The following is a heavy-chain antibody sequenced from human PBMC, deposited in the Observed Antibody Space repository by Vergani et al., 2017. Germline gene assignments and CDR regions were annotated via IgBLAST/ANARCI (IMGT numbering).Heavy chain of an antibody. CDR2: IRSKANSYAT. CDR1: GFTFSGSA. D-gene: IGHD2-21*01. Sequence: VQLVESGGGLVKPGGSLKLSCAASGFTFSGSAMHWVRQASGKGLEWVGRIRSKANSYATAYAASVKGRFTISRDDSKNTAYLQINSLRAEDTAFYYCADLYGDDGFSPFWGQGTLVTVSS. V-gene: IGHV3-73*01. J-gene: IGHJ4*02. CDR3: ADLYGDDGFSPF.